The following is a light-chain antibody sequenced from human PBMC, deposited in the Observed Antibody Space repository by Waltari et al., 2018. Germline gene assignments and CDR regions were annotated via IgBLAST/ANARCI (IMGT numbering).Light chain of an antibody. Sequence: QSALTQPASVSGSPGQSITISCTGTSSDVGFYNLVSWYQQHPDKAPKLLVSEVIERPSGVSNRFSGSKSGNPASLTISGLQAEDEADYYCCSYVGRNIWVFGGGTKVTVL. V-gene: IGLV2-23*02. CDR2: EVI. CDR1: SSDVGFYNL. J-gene: IGLJ3*02. CDR3: CSYVGRNIWV.